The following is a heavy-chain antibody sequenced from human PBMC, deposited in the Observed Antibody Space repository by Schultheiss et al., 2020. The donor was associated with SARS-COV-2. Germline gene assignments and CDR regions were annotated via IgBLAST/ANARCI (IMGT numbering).Heavy chain of an antibody. CDR2: IYYSGST. V-gene: IGHV4-39*07. J-gene: IGHJ6*03. CDR1: GGSISSSSYY. Sequence: SQTLSLTCTVSGGSISSSSYYWGWIRQPPGKGLEWIGYIYYSGSTYYNPSLKSRVTISVDTSKNQFSLKLSSVTAADTAVYYCAREREYQLPPYYYYYYMDVWGKGTTVTVSS. D-gene: IGHD2-2*01. CDR3: AREREYQLPPYYYYYYMDV.